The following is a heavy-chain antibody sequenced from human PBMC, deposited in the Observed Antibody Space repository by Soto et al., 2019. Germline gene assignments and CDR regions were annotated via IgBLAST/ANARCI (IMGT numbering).Heavy chain of an antibody. CDR1: GFTFRSPA. CDR3: SKASCNGYGCDYFDH. J-gene: IGHJ4*02. CDR2: ITAGGDST. D-gene: IGHD5-18*01. Sequence: PGGSLRLSCAASGFTFRSPAMGWVRQAPGKGLEWVSLITAGGDSTYYTDSVKGRFTISRDNSKNTLTLQMFSLRAEDTAIYYCSKASCNGYGCDYFDHWGQGTLVTVSS. V-gene: IGHV3-23*01.